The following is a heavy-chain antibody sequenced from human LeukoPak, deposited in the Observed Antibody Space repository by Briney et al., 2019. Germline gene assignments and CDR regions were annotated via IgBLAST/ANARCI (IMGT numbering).Heavy chain of an antibody. CDR2: IYTSGST. CDR3: VYGDYGVFDY. J-gene: IGHJ4*02. V-gene: IGHV4-4*07. CDR1: GGSIGSYY. Sequence: SETLSLTCTVSGGSIGSYYWSWIRQPAGKGLEWIGRIYTSGSTNYNPSLKSRVTISVDKSKNQFSLKLSSVTAADTAVYYCVYGDYGVFDYWGQGTLVTVSS. D-gene: IGHD4-17*01.